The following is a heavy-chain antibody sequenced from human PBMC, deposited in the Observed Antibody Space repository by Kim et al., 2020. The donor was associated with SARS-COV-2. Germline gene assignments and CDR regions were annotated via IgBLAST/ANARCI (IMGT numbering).Heavy chain of an antibody. J-gene: IGHJ3*02. CDR1: GFTFSSYW. V-gene: IGHV3-7*01. D-gene: IGHD6-19*01. Sequence: GGSLRLSCAASGFTFSSYWMTWVRQAPGKGLEWVANIKHDGNQKYYVDSVKGRFTISRDNAKNSLYLQMNSLTAEDTAVYYCARDGDLYSSGKDAFDIWGQGTMVTVSS. CDR2: IKHDGNQK. CDR3: ARDGDLYSSGKDAFDI.